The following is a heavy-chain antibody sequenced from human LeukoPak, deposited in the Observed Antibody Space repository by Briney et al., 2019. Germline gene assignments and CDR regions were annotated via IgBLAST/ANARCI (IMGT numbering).Heavy chain of an antibody. CDR3: ARADYDFWSGDGGFDP. V-gene: IGHV1-18*01. J-gene: IGHJ5*02. Sequence: GASVKVSCKASGYTFTSYGISWVRQAPGQGLEWMGWISAYNGNTNYAQKLRGRVTMTTDTSTSTAYMELRSLRSDDTAVYYCARADYDFWSGDGGFDPWGQGTLATVSS. CDR2: ISAYNGNT. D-gene: IGHD3-3*01. CDR1: GYTFTSYG.